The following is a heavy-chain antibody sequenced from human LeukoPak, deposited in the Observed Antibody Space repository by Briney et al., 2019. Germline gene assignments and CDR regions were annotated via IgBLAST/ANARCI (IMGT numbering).Heavy chain of an antibody. CDR1: GITFSSYA. D-gene: IGHD3-10*01. CDR2: ISHDGSST. V-gene: IGHV3-30-3*01. CDR3: ASGLYYYGSGSYDY. Sequence: GGSLRLSCAASGITFSSYAMHWVRQAPGEGLEWVAVISHDGSSTFYADSVKGRFTISRDNSKNTLYLQMNSLRAEDTAVYYCASGLYYYGSGSYDYWGQGTLVTVSS. J-gene: IGHJ4*02.